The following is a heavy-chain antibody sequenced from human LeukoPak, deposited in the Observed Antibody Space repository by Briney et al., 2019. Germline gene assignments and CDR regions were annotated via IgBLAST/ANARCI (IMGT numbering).Heavy chain of an antibody. D-gene: IGHD2-15*01. V-gene: IGHV4-31*03. CDR2: IYYSGST. CDR3: TRGYWLNFYYYGMDV. Sequence: NPSQTLSLTCTVSGGSISSGGYYWSWIRQHPGKGLEWIGYIYYSGSTYYNPSLKSRVTISVDTSKNQFSLKLSSVTAADTAVYYCTRGYWLNFYYYGMDVWGQGTTVTVSS. CDR1: GGSISSGGYY. J-gene: IGHJ6*02.